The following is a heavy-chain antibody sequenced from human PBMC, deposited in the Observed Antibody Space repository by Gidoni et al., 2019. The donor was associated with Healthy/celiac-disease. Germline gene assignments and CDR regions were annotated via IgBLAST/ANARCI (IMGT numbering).Heavy chain of an antibody. J-gene: IGHJ6*02. D-gene: IGHD4-17*01. CDR1: GCSIRSGRYY. V-gene: IGHV4-31*03. CDR2: IYSSGST. CDR3: ARDPEGYGDYVGYGMDV. Sequence: QVQLQESGPGLVKPSQTLSLTCTVSGCSIRSGRYYWSWIRQHPGKGLEWIGYIYSSGSTYYNPSLKSRVTISVDTSKNQFSLKLSSVTAADTAVYYCARDPEGYGDYVGYGMDVWGQGTTVTVSS.